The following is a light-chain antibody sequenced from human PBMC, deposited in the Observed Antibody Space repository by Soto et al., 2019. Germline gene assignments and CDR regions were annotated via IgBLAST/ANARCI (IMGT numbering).Light chain of an antibody. J-gene: IGKJ1*01. CDR3: QQYNSYWT. V-gene: IGKV1-5*03. CDR2: KAS. Sequence: DIQMTQSPSTLSASVGDRVTITCRASQSINNWLAWYQQKPGKAPKVLIYKASSLESGVPSRFSGSGSGTEFTLTISSLQPDVFATYYCQQYNSYWTFGQGTKVEIK. CDR1: QSINNW.